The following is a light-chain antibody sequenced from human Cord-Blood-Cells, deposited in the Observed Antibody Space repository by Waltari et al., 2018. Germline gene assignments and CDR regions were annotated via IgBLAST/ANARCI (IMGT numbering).Light chain of an antibody. CDR3: SSYAGSNNLV. J-gene: IGLJ3*02. Sequence: QSALTPPPSASGSPGQSVTISCTGTSSDVGGYYYVSWYQQHPGKAPNLMIYEVSKRPSGVPDRFSGSKSGNTASLTVSGLQAEDEADYYCSSYAGSNNLVFGGGTKLTVL. CDR2: EVS. CDR1: SSDVGGYYY. V-gene: IGLV2-8*01.